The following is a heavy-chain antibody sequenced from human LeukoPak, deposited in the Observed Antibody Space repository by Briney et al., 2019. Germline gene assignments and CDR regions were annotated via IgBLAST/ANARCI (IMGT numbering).Heavy chain of an antibody. D-gene: IGHD6-13*01. Sequence: SETLSLTCTVSGGSISSGGYYWSWIRQHPGKGLEWIGYIYYSGSTYYNPSLKSRVTISVDTSKNQFSLKLSSVTTADTAVYYCARGGSSPFDYWGQGTLVTVSS. V-gene: IGHV4-31*03. CDR3: ARGGSSPFDY. CDR2: IYYSGST. CDR1: GGSISSGGYY. J-gene: IGHJ4*02.